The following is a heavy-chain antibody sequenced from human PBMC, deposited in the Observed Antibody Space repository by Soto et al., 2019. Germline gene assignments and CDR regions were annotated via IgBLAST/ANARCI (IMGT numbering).Heavy chain of an antibody. CDR3: ARRGSGSYYDY. CDR2: ISGSGGST. D-gene: IGHD1-26*01. Sequence: EAQLLESGGGLVQPGGSLRLSCAASGFTFSSYAMRWVRQAPGRGLEWVSAISGSGGSTYYADSVKGRFTTSRDNSKNTLYLQMNSLRAEDTAVYYCARRGSGSYYDYWGQGTLVTVSS. V-gene: IGHV3-23*01. J-gene: IGHJ4*02. CDR1: GFTFSSYA.